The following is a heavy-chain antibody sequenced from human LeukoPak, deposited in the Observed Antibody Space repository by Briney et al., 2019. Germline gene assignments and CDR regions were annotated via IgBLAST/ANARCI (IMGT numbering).Heavy chain of an antibody. D-gene: IGHD4-17*01. CDR1: GFTFSNYG. Sequence: GGSLRLSCAASGFTFSNYGIHWVRQAPGKGLEWVSVISSSGGTTYYADSVKGRFTISRDNSKNTLYLQMNSLRAEDTAVYYCAKDIDYGDYVVSWGQGTLVTVSS. CDR2: ISSSGGTT. CDR3: AKDIDYGDYVVS. J-gene: IGHJ4*02. V-gene: IGHV3-23*01.